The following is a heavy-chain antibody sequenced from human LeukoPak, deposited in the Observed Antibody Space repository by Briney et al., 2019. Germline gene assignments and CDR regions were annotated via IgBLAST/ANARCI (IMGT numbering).Heavy chain of an antibody. V-gene: IGHV3-21*01. CDR3: ARYSSGWYGGLDY. Sequence: GGSLRLSCAASGFTFSSYSMNWVRQAPGKGLEWVSSISSSSSYIYYADSVKGRFTISRDNAKNSLYLQMNSLRAEDTAVYYCARYSSGWYGGLDYWGQGTLVTVSS. CDR1: GFTFSSYS. D-gene: IGHD6-19*01. CDR2: ISSSSSYI. J-gene: IGHJ4*02.